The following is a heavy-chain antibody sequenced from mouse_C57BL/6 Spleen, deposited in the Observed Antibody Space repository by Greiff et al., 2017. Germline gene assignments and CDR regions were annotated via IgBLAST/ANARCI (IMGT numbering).Heavy chain of an antibody. J-gene: IGHJ1*03. Sequence: DVKLVESEGGLVQPGSSMKLSCTASGFTFSDYYMAWVRQVPEKGLEWVANINYDGSSTYYLDSLKSRFIISRDNAKNILYLQMSSLKSEDTATYFCARWLLRYFDVWGTGTTVTVSS. V-gene: IGHV5-16*01. CDR1: GFTFSDYY. D-gene: IGHD2-3*01. CDR3: ARWLLRYFDV. CDR2: INYDGSST.